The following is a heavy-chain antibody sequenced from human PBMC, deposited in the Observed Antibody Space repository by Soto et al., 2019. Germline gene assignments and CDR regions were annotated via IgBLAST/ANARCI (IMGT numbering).Heavy chain of an antibody. D-gene: IGHD1-26*01. CDR3: AKGSGSYYVSGMDV. Sequence: PGGSLRLSCAASGFTFDDYTMHWVRQAPGKGLEWVSLISWDGGSTYYADSVKGRFTISRDNSKNSLYLQMNSLRTEDTALYYCAKGSGSYYVSGMDVWGQGTTVTVSS. CDR1: GFTFDDYT. V-gene: IGHV3-43*01. J-gene: IGHJ6*02. CDR2: ISWDGGST.